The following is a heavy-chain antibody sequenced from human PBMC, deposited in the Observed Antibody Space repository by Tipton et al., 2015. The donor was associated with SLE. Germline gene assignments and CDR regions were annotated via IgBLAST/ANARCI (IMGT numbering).Heavy chain of an antibody. CDR3: ARAFVYCYDSRGSRYFDY. J-gene: IGHJ4*02. CDR2: IYHSGST. Sequence: TLSLTCAVSGYSISSGYYWGWIRQPPGKGLEWIGSIYHSGSTYYNPSLKSRVTISVDTSKNQFSRKLSSVTAADTAVYYCARAFVYCYDSRGSRYFDYCGQGTLVIVSS. D-gene: IGHD3-22*01. V-gene: IGHV4-38-2*01. CDR1: GYSISSGYY.